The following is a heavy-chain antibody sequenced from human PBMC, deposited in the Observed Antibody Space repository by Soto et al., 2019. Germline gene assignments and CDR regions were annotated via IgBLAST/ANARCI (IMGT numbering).Heavy chain of an antibody. D-gene: IGHD3-3*01. CDR1: GGSFSGYY. Sequence: PSETLSLTCAVYGGSFSGYYWSWIRQPPGKGLEWIGEINHSGSTNYNPSLKSRVTISVDTSKNQFSLKLSPVTAADTAVYYCARRSYDFWSGYYKPHFDYWGQGTLVTVSS. J-gene: IGHJ4*02. V-gene: IGHV4-34*01. CDR2: INHSGST. CDR3: ARRSYDFWSGYYKPHFDY.